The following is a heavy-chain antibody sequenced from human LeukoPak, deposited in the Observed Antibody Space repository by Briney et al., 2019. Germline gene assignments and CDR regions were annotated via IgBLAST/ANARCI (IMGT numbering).Heavy chain of an antibody. CDR2: ISAYNGNT. CDR3: ARDGDYFYYYGMDV. Sequence: ASVTVSCKASGYTFTSYGISWVRQAPGQGLEWVGWISAYNGNTNYAQKLQGRVTMTTDTSTSTAYMELRSLRSDDTAVYYCARDGDYFYYYGMDVWGQGTTVTVSS. J-gene: IGHJ6*02. D-gene: IGHD4-17*01. CDR1: GYTFTSYG. V-gene: IGHV1-18*01.